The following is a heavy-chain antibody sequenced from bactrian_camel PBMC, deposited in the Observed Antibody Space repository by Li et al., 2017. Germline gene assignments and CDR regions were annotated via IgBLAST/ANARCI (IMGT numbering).Heavy chain of an antibody. CDR2: ISDGDQNI. CDR3: AADRAYCGPVDAASDFDF. V-gene: IGHV3S63*01. Sequence: QLVESGGGSVQGGGSLRLSCAASGFSFSDRCMGWFRQAPGMEREGVASISDGDQNIYYADSVKGRFTISKDTAKNSVYLQMNSLKPEDTAMYYCAADRAYCGPVDAASDFDFWGQGTQVTVS. CDR1: GFSFSDRC. J-gene: IGHJ6*01. D-gene: IGHD1*01.